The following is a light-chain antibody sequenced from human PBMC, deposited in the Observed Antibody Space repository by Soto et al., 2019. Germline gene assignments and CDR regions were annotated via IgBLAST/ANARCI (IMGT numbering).Light chain of an antibody. J-gene: IGKJ5*01. CDR1: QXVSSY. CDR3: QQRSNWPPIT. CDR2: DAS. Sequence: LSPGERATXSCRAXQXVSSYLAWYQQKPGQAPRLLIYDASNRATGIPARFSGSGSGTDFTITISSLEPEDFAVYYCQQRSNWPPITFGQGTRLEIK. V-gene: IGKV3-11*01.